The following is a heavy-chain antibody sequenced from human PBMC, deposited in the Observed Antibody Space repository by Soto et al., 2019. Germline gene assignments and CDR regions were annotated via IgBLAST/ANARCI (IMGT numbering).Heavy chain of an antibody. D-gene: IGHD2-15*01. V-gene: IGHV3-30-3*01. CDR1: GFTFSSHA. CDR2: VSFDGNAK. Sequence: GGSLRLSCAASGFTFSSHAMHWVRQAPGRGLEWVALVSFDGNAKVYTDSVKGRFFISRDNSKNTISLQMGRLRVEDTAVYYCVAEVGVRSFDIWGQGTLVTVSS. J-gene: IGHJ4*02. CDR3: VAEVGVRSFDI.